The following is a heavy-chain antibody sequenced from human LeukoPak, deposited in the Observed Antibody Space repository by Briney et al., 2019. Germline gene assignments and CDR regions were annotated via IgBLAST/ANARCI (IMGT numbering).Heavy chain of an antibody. V-gene: IGHV4-59*01. D-gene: IGHD1-1*01. CDR3: ARGNAYDYIDS. J-gene: IGHJ4*02. Sequence: PSETLSLTCTVSGGSISSYYWSWIRQPPGKGLEWIGYIYYSGSTNYNPSLKSRVTISVDTSKNQFSLKLSSVTAADTAVYYCARGNAYDYIDSWGQGTMVTVSS. CDR2: IYYSGST. CDR1: GGSISSYY.